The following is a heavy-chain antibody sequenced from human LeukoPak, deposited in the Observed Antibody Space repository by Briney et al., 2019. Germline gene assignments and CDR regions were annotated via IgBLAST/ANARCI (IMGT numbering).Heavy chain of an antibody. D-gene: IGHD1-26*01. Sequence: GASVKVSCKTSGYTFSNFGINWVRQAPGQGLEWMGWISRNNDNPNYGQKFQGRFTVTTDSSTSTAYMELRNLTFDDTAVYYCARDGTSADDYWGQGTLVTVSS. J-gene: IGHJ4*02. V-gene: IGHV1-18*01. CDR3: ARDGTSADDY. CDR2: ISRNNDNP. CDR1: GYTFSNFG.